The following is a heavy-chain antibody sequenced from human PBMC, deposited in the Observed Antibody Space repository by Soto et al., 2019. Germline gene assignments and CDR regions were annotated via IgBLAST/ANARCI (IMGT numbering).Heavy chain of an antibody. J-gene: IGHJ6*02. CDR2: ISYDGSNK. CDR3: AKDGDCISTSCHVEPYYYYGMDV. V-gene: IGHV3-30*18. CDR1: GFTFSSYG. Sequence: QVQLVESGGGVVQPGRSLRLSCAASGFTFSSYGMHWVRQAPGKGLEWVAVISYDGSNKYYADSVKGRFTISRDNSKNTLYLQMNSLRAEDTAVYYCAKDGDCISTSCHVEPYYYYGMDVWGQGTTVTVSS. D-gene: IGHD2-2*01.